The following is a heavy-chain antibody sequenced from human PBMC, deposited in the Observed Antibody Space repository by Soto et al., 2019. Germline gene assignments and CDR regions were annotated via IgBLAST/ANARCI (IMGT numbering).Heavy chain of an antibody. CDR2: ISWDSSTI. Sequence: QPGGSLRLSXAASGFTFDNCGMHWVRQAPGKGLEWVTGISWDSSTIGYADSVKGRFIISRDDAKNSLYLQMDSLRGEDTALYYCVQGRYPTMATPLDHWGQGTQVTVSS. CDR1: GFTFDNCG. D-gene: IGHD2-15*01. CDR3: VQGRYPTMATPLDH. V-gene: IGHV3-9*01. J-gene: IGHJ4*02.